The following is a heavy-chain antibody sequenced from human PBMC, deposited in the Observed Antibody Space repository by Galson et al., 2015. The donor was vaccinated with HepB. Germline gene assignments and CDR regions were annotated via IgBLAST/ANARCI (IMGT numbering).Heavy chain of an antibody. CDR3: VRQYDTSVPSFHSDL. D-gene: IGHD3-22*01. V-gene: IGHV5-51*01. Sequence: QSGAEVKKPGESLKISCKGSGYIFSTEWIGWVRQMPGKGLEWMGIIYPGDSDTRYSPSFQGQVTISADKSITTAYLQWSSLKASDTAMYYCVRQYDTSVPSFHSDLWGQGTLVTVSS. J-gene: IGHJ5*02. CDR1: GYIFSTEW. CDR2: IYPGDSDT.